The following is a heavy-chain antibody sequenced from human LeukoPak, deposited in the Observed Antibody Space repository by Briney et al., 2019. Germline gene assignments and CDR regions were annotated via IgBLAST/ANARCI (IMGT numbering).Heavy chain of an antibody. J-gene: IGHJ3*02. CDR1: GYSISSGYY. CDR2: IYHSGST. V-gene: IGHV4-38-2*02. CDR3: ARERLGDAFDI. D-gene: IGHD1-26*01. Sequence: SETLSLTCTVPGYSISSGYYWGWIRQPPGKGLEWIGSIYHSGSTYYNPSLKSRVTISVDRSKNQFSLKLSSVTAADTAVYYCARERLGDAFDIWGQGTMVTVSS.